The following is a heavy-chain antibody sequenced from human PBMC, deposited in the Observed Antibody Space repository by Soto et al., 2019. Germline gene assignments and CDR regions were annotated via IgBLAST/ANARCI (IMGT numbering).Heavy chain of an antibody. CDR3: AGGAEDYYYDNRGYYSSSTFDE. V-gene: IGHV1-18*01. CDR1: GYMFRSYG. D-gene: IGHD3-22*01. J-gene: IGHJ4*02. Sequence: GASVKVSCKASGYMFRSYGISWVRQAPGKGLEWMGWISTYDGNTKYGQKFQGRVTLTTETSTSTVYMDLRSLRFDDTAVYYCAGGAEDYYYDNRGYYSSSTFDEWGPGTLVTVSS. CDR2: ISTYDGNT.